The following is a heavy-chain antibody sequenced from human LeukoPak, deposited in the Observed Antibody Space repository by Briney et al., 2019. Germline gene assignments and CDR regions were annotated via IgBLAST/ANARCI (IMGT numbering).Heavy chain of an antibody. CDR2: ITSNGGTT. V-gene: IGHV3-64*01. CDR3: ARGIRWASDY. Sequence: GGSLRLSCAASGFTFSSFGMVWVRQAPGKGLEYVSGITSNGGTTYYGNSVKGRFTISRDNSKDTLYLQMGSLRSEDMAVYYCARGIRWASDYWGQGTLVTVAS. CDR1: GFTFSSFG. D-gene: IGHD4-23*01. J-gene: IGHJ4*02.